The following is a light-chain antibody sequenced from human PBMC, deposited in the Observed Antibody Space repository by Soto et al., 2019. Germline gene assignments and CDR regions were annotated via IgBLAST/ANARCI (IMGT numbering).Light chain of an antibody. Sequence: DIQMTQSPSSLSASVGDRVTISCRASQNIHKYLNWYQQMPGKAPNLLVYEATSLETGVSSKFRGSGSGTEFTLTINSLQPEDFATYYCQQSFFSPWTFDQGT. CDR2: EAT. V-gene: IGKV1-39*01. J-gene: IGKJ1*01. CDR1: QNIHKY. CDR3: QQSFFSPWT.